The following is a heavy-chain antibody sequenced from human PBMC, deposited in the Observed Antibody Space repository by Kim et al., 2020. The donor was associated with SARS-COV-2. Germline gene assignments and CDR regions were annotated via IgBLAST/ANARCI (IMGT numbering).Heavy chain of an antibody. J-gene: IGHJ4*02. CDR1: GYTFINYV. D-gene: IGHD6-19*01. V-gene: IGHV1-3*04. Sequence: ASVKVSCKASGYTFINYVMHWVRQAPGQRLEWMGLISIGHDDTKYSQKFRGRVTITRDTTASTAYMDLSSLRSEDTAVYYCARGSGWAFDYWGQGTLVTV. CDR2: ISIGHDDT. CDR3: ARGSGWAFDY.